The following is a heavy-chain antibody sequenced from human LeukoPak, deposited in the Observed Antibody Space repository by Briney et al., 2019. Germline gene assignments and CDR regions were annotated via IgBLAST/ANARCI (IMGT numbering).Heavy chain of an antibody. V-gene: IGHV4-31*03. CDR3: ARAAKWEPPFFDY. CDR1: GGSISSGGYY. Sequence: SETLSLTCTVSGGSISSGGYYWSWIRQHPGKGLEWIGSIYYSGSTYYNPSLKSRVTISVDTSKNQFSLKLSSVTAADTAVYYCARAAKWEPPFFDYWGQGTLVTVSS. D-gene: IGHD1-26*01. J-gene: IGHJ4*02. CDR2: IYYSGST.